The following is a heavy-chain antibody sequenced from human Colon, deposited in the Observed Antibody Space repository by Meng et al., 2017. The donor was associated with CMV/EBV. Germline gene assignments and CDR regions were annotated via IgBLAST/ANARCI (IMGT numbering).Heavy chain of an antibody. CDR3: ARDPSGSRVPFDY. Sequence: VQLGQSGAEVKKAGASVKVSCKTSGYTFSDYHIHWVRQAPGQGLEWMGWINSNSGATDYAQKFQGRFTMTRDTSITTVYMELSSLRSDDTAVYYCARDPSGSRVPFDYWGQGSLATVSS. D-gene: IGHD1-26*01. CDR2: INSNSGAT. V-gene: IGHV1-2*02. J-gene: IGHJ4*02. CDR1: GYTFSDYH.